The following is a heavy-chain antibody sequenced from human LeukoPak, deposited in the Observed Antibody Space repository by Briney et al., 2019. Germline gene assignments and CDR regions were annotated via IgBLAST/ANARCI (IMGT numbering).Heavy chain of an antibody. CDR1: GGSITGYY. D-gene: IGHD3-3*01. J-gene: IGHJ4*02. Sequence: SETLSLTCNVSGGSITGYYWTWVRQPPGKGLEWIGYIYYTGTTNFNPSLKSRVTISLDTSKNQFSLRLNSVTAADTAVYYCVRGALERSGWAFDYWGQGVMVIVSS. CDR3: VRGALERSGWAFDY. CDR2: IYYTGTT. V-gene: IGHV4-59*01.